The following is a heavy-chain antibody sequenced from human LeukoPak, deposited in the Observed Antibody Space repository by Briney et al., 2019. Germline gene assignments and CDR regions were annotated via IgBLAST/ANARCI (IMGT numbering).Heavy chain of an antibody. J-gene: IGHJ5*02. D-gene: IGHD3-22*01. CDR1: GYTFTSYD. Sequence: ASVKVSCKASGYTFTSYDINWVRQATGQGLEWMGWMNPNSGNTGYAQKFQGRVTMTRNTSISTAYMELSSLRSEDTAVYYCAGDDFRRYYYDSSGYHNWFDPWGQGTLVTVSS. CDR3: AGDDFRRYYYDSSGYHNWFDP. CDR2: MNPNSGNT. V-gene: IGHV1-8*01.